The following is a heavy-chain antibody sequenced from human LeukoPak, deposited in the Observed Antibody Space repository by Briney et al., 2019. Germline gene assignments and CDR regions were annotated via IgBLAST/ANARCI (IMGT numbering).Heavy chain of an antibody. J-gene: IGHJ5*02. CDR1: GGSISSGGYY. Sequence: PSQTLSLTCTVSGGSISSGGYYWSWIRQHPGKGLEWIGTIYQSESTYYSPSLESRVTISMDTSKNQFSLRLISVTAADTALYYCARFGTRDNCCHPGVDTWGQGTPVTVSS. CDR2: IYQSEST. D-gene: IGHD1-1*01. V-gene: IGHV4-31*03. CDR3: ARFGTRDNCCHPGVDT.